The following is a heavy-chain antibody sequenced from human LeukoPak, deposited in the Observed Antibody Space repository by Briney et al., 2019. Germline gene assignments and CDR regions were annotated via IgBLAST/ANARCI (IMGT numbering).Heavy chain of an antibody. J-gene: IGHJ3*02. CDR1: GFTVSSNY. CDR3: ARDGGNSYDAFDI. V-gene: IGHV3-53*01. D-gene: IGHD4-23*01. CDR2: IYSGGSA. Sequence: GGSLRLSCAASGFTVSSNYMSWVRQAPGKGLEWVSVIYSGGSAYYADSVKGRFTISRDNSKNTLYLQMNSLRAEDTAVYYCARDGGNSYDAFDIWGQGTMVTVSS.